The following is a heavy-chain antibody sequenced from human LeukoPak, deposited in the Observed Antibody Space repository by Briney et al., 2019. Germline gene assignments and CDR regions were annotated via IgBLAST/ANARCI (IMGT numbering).Heavy chain of an antibody. CDR2: INAGNGNT. CDR3: ARGPRIAAAGIRLDY. Sequence: ASVKVSCTASGYTFTSYAMHWVRQAPGQRLEWMGWINAGNGNTKYSQEFQGRVTITRDTSASTAYMELSSLRSEDMAVYYCARGPRIAAAGIRLDYWGQGTLVTVSS. J-gene: IGHJ4*02. CDR1: GYTFTSYA. D-gene: IGHD6-13*01. V-gene: IGHV1-3*03.